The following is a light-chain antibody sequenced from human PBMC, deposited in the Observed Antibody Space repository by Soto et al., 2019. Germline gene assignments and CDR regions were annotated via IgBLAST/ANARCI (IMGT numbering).Light chain of an antibody. CDR1: ISDVATYNL. J-gene: IGLJ3*02. Sequence: QSVLTQPAAVSGSPGQSVTISCTTTISDVATYNLVSWYQQRPGTAPQLIIYEVTKRPSGVSTRFSGSQSGNTASLTISGLQADDEADYYCCSRVFGGGTKVTVL. CDR2: EVT. CDR3: CSRV. V-gene: IGLV2-23*02.